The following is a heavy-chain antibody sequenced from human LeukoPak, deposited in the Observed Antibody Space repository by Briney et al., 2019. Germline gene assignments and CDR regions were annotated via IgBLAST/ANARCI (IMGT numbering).Heavy chain of an antibody. CDR1: GFTFSNYW. J-gene: IGHJ4*02. Sequence: GGSLRLSCAASGFTFSNYWMHWVRQAPGKGLVWVSRINSDGSSPSYADSEKGRFTISRDNAKNTLYLQMNSLRAEDTAVYFCARSGGGFFDYWGQGTLVTVSS. D-gene: IGHD3-16*01. CDR2: INSDGSSP. CDR3: ARSGGGFFDY. V-gene: IGHV3-74*01.